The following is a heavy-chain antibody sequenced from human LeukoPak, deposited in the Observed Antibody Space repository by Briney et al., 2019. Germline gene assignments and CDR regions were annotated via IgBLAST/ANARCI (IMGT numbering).Heavy chain of an antibody. CDR2: ISAYNGNT. V-gene: IGHV1-18*01. Sequence: ASVKVSCKASGYTFTSYGISWVRQAPGQGLEWMGWISAYNGNTNYAQKLQGRVTMTTDTSTSTAYMELRSLRSDDTAVYYCARDGRKYDFWSGYCFDYWGQGTLVTVSS. CDR3: ARDGRKYDFWSGYCFDY. CDR1: GYTFTSYG. D-gene: IGHD3-3*01. J-gene: IGHJ4*02.